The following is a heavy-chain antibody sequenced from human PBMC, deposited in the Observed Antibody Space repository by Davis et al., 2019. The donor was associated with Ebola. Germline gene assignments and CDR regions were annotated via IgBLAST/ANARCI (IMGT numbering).Heavy chain of an antibody. CDR2: INHSGST. J-gene: IGHJ6*04. CDR3: ARGLPDEILYVGDYGMDV. D-gene: IGHD3-10*01. CDR1: GGSFSGYY. Sequence: MPSETLSLTCAVYGGSFSGYYWSWIRQPPGKRLEWIGEINHSGSTNYNPSLKSRVTISVDTSKNQFSLKLTSVTAADTAVYYCARGLPDEILYVGDYGMDVWGKGTTVTVSS. V-gene: IGHV4-34*01.